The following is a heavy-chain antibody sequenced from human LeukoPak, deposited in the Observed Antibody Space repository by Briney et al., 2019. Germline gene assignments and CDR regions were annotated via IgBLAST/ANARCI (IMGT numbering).Heavy chain of an antibody. CDR3: ARGRYGNDY. D-gene: IGHD4-17*01. CDR2: INHSGST. CDR1: GGSFSGYY. Sequence: KPSETLSLTCAVYGGSFSGYYWSWIRQPPGKGLEWIGEINHSGSTSYNPSLKSRVTISVDTSKNQFSLKLSSVTAADTAVYYCARGRYGNDYWGQGTLVTVSS. V-gene: IGHV4-34*01. J-gene: IGHJ4*02.